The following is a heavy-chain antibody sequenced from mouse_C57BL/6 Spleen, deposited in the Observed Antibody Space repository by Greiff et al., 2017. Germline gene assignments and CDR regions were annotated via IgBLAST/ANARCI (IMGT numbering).Heavy chain of an antibody. CDR2: ISGGGGNT. J-gene: IGHJ1*03. CDR3: ARQREGYFDF. CDR1: GFTFSSYT. V-gene: IGHV5-9*01. Sequence: EVHLVESGGGLVKPGGSLKLSCAASGFTFSSYTMSWVRQTPEKRLEWVATISGGGGNTYYPDSVKGRFTISRDNAKNTLYLQMSSLRSEDTALYYCARQREGYFDFWGTGTTVTVSS.